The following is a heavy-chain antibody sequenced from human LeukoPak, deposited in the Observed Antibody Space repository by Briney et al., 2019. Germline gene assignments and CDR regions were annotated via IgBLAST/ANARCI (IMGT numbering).Heavy chain of an antibody. V-gene: IGHV1-46*03. CDR1: VYTFTSYY. Sequence: ASVKVSCKASVYTFTSYYMHWVRQAPGQGLEWMGIINPSGGSTSYAQKFQGRVTMTRDTSTSTVYMELSSLRSEDTAVYYCARSVVVPAAPLYCFDPRGQGTLVTVSS. J-gene: IGHJ5*02. CDR2: INPSGGST. D-gene: IGHD2-2*01. CDR3: ARSVVVPAAPLYCFDP.